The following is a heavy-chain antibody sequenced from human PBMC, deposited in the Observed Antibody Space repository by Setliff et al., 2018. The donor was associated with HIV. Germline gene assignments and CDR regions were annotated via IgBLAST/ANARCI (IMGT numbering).Heavy chain of an antibody. CDR1: GDSVSSRSYY. V-gene: IGHV4-39*07. CDR3: VRDRRRSYPFDY. CDR2: IYFNGIT. D-gene: IGHD2-2*01. Sequence: PSETLSLTCSVFGDSVSSRSYYWGWIRQSPGKGLEWIGSIYFNGITHDNPSLKSRVTIPIDTSKRQFSLNLISVTDADTAVYYCVRDRRRSYPFDYWGQGTLVTVSS. J-gene: IGHJ4*02.